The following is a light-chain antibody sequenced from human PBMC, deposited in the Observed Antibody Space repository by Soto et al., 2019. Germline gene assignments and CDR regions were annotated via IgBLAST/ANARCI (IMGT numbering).Light chain of an antibody. CDR1: QGISYW. Sequence: DIQMTQSPSTLSASVGDRVTITCRASQGISYWLAWYQQKPGKAPKLLIYKASSLESGVPSRFSGSGSGTDFTLTISSLQTDDFAPYYCQEYNSYLYTFGPGTKVDIK. CDR2: KAS. V-gene: IGKV1-5*03. CDR3: QEYNSYLYT. J-gene: IGKJ2*01.